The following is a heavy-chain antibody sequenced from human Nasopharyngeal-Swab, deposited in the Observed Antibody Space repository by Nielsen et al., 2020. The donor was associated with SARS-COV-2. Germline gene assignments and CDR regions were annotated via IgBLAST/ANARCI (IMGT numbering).Heavy chain of an antibody. CDR3: AREGKTTRYGMDV. Sequence: GESLKISCAASGFTFSSYDMHWVRQATGKGLERVSAIGTAGDTYYPGPVKGRFTISRENAKNSLYLQMNSLRAGDTAVYYCAREGKTTRYGMDVWGQGTTVTVSS. CDR1: GFTFSSYD. D-gene: IGHD1-7*01. CDR2: IGTAGDT. V-gene: IGHV3-13*04. J-gene: IGHJ6*02.